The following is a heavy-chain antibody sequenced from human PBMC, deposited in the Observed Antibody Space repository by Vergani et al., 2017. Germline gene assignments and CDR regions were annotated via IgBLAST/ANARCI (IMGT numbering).Heavy chain of an antibody. CDR2: INTNTGNP. CDR3: ARDYFSYPYWLFDY. CDR1: GYTFTDYA. D-gene: IGHD3-9*01. Sequence: QVQLVQSGSELKKPGASVKVSCEASGYTFTDYAMTWVRQAPGQGLEWMGWINTNTGNPTYAQGFTGRFVFSLDTSVSTAYLQINSLKAEDTAVYYCARDYFSYPYWLFDYWGQGTLVTVSS. J-gene: IGHJ4*02. V-gene: IGHV7-4-1*02.